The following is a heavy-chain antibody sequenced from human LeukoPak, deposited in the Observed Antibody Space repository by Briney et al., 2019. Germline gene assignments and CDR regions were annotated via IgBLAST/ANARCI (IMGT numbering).Heavy chain of an antibody. CDR2: ISGSGGST. CDR1: GFTFSSYA. CDR3: AKPGSVGIATYYFDY. V-gene: IGHV3-23*01. Sequence: GGSPRLSCAASGFTFSSYAMSWVRQAPGKGLEWVSAISGSGGSTYYADSVKGRFTISRDNSKNTLYLQMNSLRAEDTAVYYCAKPGSVGIATYYFDYWGQGTLVTVSS. D-gene: IGHD6-13*01. J-gene: IGHJ4*02.